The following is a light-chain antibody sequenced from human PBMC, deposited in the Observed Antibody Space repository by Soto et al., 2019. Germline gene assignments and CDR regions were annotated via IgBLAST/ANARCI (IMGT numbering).Light chain of an antibody. CDR1: HSITSY. V-gene: IGKV3D-15*01. CDR3: QQYNDRPRT. CDR2: GAS. J-gene: IGKJ1*01. Sequence: EIVLTHSPATLSLSPGGGATLSCRASHSITSYLAWYQQKPGQAPRFLIYGASSRATGIPARFSGSRSGTECNLTISSLQSEDVAVYYCQQYNDRPRTLGQGTKVDIK.